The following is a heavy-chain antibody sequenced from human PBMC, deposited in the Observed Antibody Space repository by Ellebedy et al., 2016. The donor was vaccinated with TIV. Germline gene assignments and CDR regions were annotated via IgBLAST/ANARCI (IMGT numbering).Heavy chain of an antibody. J-gene: IGHJ6*02. D-gene: IGHD2-15*01. Sequence: PGGSLRLSCAASGFTLSSYAMHRVRQAPGKALEWVAVISYDGSNKYYADSVKGRFTISRDNSKNTLYLQMNSLRPEDTAVCYCARAGCSGGSCYYYYGIDVWGQGTTVTVSS. CDR2: ISYDGSNK. CDR1: GFTLSSYA. CDR3: ARAGCSGGSCYYYYGIDV. V-gene: IGHV3-30-3*01.